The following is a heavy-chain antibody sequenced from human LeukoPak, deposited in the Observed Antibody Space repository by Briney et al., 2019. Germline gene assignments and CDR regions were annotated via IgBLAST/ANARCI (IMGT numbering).Heavy chain of an antibody. CDR1: GFSFSDHY. D-gene: IGHD2-21*01. J-gene: IGHJ4*02. CDR3: TRDPDYGDPD. V-gene: IGHV3-11*01. Sequence: GGSLRLSCTASGFSFSDHYMTWMRHAPGKGLEWISYITSSGRSTDYADSVKGRFIISRDNAMNSMFLQMSSLRVDDTAVYYCTRDPDYGDPDWGQGALVTVSS. CDR2: ITSSGRST.